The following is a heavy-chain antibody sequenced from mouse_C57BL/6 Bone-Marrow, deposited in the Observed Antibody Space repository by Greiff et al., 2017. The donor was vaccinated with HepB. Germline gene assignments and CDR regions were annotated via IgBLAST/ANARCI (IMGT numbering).Heavy chain of an antibody. D-gene: IGHD6-2*01. CDR1: GYSITSGYY. Sequence: EVKLQESGPGLVKPSQSLSLTCSVTGYSITSGYYWNWIRQFPGNKLEWMGYISYDGSNNYNPSLKNRISITRDTSKNQFFLKLNSVTTEDTATYYCARLLVHWYFDVWGTGTTVTVSS. CDR3: ARLLVHWYFDV. CDR2: ISYDGSN. J-gene: IGHJ1*03. V-gene: IGHV3-6*01.